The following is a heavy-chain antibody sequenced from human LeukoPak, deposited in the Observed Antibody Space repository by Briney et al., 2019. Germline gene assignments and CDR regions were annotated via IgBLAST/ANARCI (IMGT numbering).Heavy chain of an antibody. CDR1: GGTFSSYA. CDR2: IIPILGTA. CDR3: ARGGGELRNWFDP. V-gene: IGHV1-69*05. J-gene: IGHJ5*02. Sequence: SVKVSCKASGGTFSSYAISWVRQAPGQGLEWMGGIIPILGTANYAQKFQGRVTITTDESTSTAYMELSSLRSEDTAVYYCARGGGELRNWFDPWGQGTLVTVSS. D-gene: IGHD4-23*01.